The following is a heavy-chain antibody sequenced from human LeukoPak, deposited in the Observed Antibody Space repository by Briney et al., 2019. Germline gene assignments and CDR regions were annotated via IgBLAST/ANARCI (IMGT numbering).Heavy chain of an antibody. CDR3: AREVYYGSGRRFDF. D-gene: IGHD3-10*01. CDR2: IYSGGST. V-gene: IGHV3-53*01. Sequence: SGGSLRLSCAASGFTVSHYYMTWVRQAPGKGLECVSVIYSGGSTYSADSVKGRFTISRDNSRNMVYLQMSSLRAEDTAVYYCAREVYYGSGRRFDFWGQGTLVTVSS. J-gene: IGHJ4*02. CDR1: GFTVSHYY.